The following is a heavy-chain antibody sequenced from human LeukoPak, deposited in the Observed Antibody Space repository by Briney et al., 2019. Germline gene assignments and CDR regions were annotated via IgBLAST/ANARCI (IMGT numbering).Heavy chain of an antibody. CDR1: GFTFTSSA. V-gene: IGHV1-58*02. CDR2: IVVGSGNT. CDR3: AAVGGDVRLGELSLSPIDY. Sequence: GTSVKVSCKASGFTFTSSAMQWVRQARGQRLEWIGWIVVGSGNTNYAQKFQERVTITRDMCTSTAYMELSSLRSEDTAVDYCAAVGGDVRLGELSLSPIDYWGQGTLVTVSS. D-gene: IGHD3-16*02. J-gene: IGHJ4*02.